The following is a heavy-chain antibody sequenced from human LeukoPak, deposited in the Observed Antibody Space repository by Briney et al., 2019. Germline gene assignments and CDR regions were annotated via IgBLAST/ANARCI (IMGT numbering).Heavy chain of an antibody. Sequence: EASVKVSCKASGGTFSSYAISWVRQAPGQGLEWMGGIIPIFGTANYAQKFQGRVTITADESTSTAYMELSSLRSEDTAVYYCALPRPGPTRWLQFDYWGQGTLVTVSS. CDR3: ALPRPGPTRWLQFDY. CDR1: GGTFSSYA. V-gene: IGHV1-69*13. CDR2: IIPIFGTA. D-gene: IGHD5-24*01. J-gene: IGHJ4*02.